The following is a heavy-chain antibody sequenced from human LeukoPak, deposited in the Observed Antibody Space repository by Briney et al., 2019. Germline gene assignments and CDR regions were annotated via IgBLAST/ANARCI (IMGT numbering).Heavy chain of an antibody. CDR1: GGSISSGGYY. J-gene: IGHJ4*02. D-gene: IGHD6-13*01. CDR2: IYYSGST. CDR3: ARVVSSSWYYDY. V-gene: IGHV4-31*03. Sequence: SETLSLTCTVSGGSISSGGYYWSWIRQHPGKGLEWIGYIYYSGSTYYNPSLKSRVTISVDTSKNQFSLKLSSVTAADTAVYYCARVVSSSWYYDYWGQGTLVTVSS.